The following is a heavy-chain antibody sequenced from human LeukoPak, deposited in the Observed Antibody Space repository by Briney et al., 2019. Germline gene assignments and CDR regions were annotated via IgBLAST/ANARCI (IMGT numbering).Heavy chain of an antibody. D-gene: IGHD6-13*01. CDR3: ARDFRLIAAAAFDY. CDR1: GGSISTSAYY. CDR2: IYYSGNT. V-gene: IGHV4-39*02. Sequence: SETLSLTCIVSGGSISTSAYYWGWIRQPPGEGLQWIGSIYYSGNTYYNSSLKSRVTISVDTSTSQFSLRLSYVTAADTAVYYCARDFRLIAAAAFDYWGQGTLVTVSS. J-gene: IGHJ4*02.